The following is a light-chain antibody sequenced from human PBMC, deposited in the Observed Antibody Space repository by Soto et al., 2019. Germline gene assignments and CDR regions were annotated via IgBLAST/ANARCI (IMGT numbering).Light chain of an antibody. J-gene: IGKJ4*01. Sequence: EIVLTQSPGTLSLSPGERATLSCRASQSVSSSYLAWYQQKPGQAPRLFIYAASIRATGIPDRFSGSGSGTDFTLTISRLEPEDFAVYYCQQYGYSATFGGGTKVEIK. V-gene: IGKV3-20*01. CDR2: AAS. CDR1: QSVSSSY. CDR3: QQYGYSAT.